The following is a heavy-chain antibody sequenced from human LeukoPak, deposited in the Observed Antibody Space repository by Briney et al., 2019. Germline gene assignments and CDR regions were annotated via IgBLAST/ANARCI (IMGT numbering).Heavy chain of an antibody. J-gene: IGHJ6*02. CDR3: AGDKSGIVDYYYGMDV. Sequence: GGSLRLSCVASGITVSSNYMSWVRQAPGKGLEWVSIIYSGGATFYADSVKGRFIISRENSKNTLWLQMNSLRAEDTAVYYCAGDKSGIVDYYYGMDVWGQGTTVTVSS. CDR1: GITVSSNY. V-gene: IGHV3-66*01. CDR2: IYSGGAT. D-gene: IGHD1-26*01.